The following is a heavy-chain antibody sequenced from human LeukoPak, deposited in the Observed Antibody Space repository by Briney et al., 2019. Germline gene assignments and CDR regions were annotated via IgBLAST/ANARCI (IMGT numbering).Heavy chain of an antibody. CDR1: GGSFSGYY. J-gene: IGHJ3*02. CDR3: ARGYSSSREAAFDI. V-gene: IGHV4-34*01. Sequence: SETLSLTCAVYGGSFSGYYWSWIRQPPGKGLEWIGEINHSGSTNYNPSLKSRVTISVDTSKNQFSLKLSSVTAADTAVYYCARGYSSSREAAFDIWGQGTMVTVSS. D-gene: IGHD6-6*01. CDR2: INHSGST.